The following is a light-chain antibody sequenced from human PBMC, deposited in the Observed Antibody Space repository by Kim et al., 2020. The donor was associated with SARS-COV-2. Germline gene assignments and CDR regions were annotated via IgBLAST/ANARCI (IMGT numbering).Light chain of an antibody. CDR2: DVS. Sequence: QSIAISCTGTSSDVGGYNYVSLYQQHPGKAPKLMIYDVSNRPSGVSNRFSGSKSGNTASLTISGLQAEDEADYYCSSYTSSSTYVVFGGGTQLTVL. J-gene: IGLJ2*01. V-gene: IGLV2-14*03. CDR3: SSYTSSSTYVV. CDR1: SSDVGGYNY.